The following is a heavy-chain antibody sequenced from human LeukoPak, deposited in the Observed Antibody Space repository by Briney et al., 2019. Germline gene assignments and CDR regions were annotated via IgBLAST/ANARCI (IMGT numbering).Heavy chain of an antibody. D-gene: IGHD5-12*01. J-gene: IGHJ2*01. CDR1: GGSFSGYY. CDR3: ASIPKRLRALTWYFDL. V-gene: IGHV4-34*01. CDR2: INHSGST. Sequence: SETLSLTCAVYGGSFSGYYWSWIRQPPGKGLEWIGEINHSGSTNYNPSLKSRVTISVDTPKNQFSLKLSSVTAADTAVYYCASIPKRLRALTWYFDLWGRGTLVTVSS.